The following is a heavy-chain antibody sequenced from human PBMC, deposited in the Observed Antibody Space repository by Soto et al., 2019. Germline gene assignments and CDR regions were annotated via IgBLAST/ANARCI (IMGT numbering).Heavy chain of an antibody. CDR3: ASSGGSYRGDY. J-gene: IGHJ4*02. CDR2: IIPILGIA. CDR1: GGTFSSYT. D-gene: IGHD1-26*01. Sequence: QVQLVQSGAEVKKPGSSVKVSCKASGGTFSSYTISWVRQAPGQGLEWMGRIIPILGIANYAQKFQARVTITADKSTSTAYMVLSSLRSEDTAVYYCASSGGSYRGDYWGQGTLVTVSS. V-gene: IGHV1-69*02.